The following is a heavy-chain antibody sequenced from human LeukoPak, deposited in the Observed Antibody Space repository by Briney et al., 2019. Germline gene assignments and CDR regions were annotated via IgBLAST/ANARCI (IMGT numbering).Heavy chain of an antibody. D-gene: IGHD3-3*01. J-gene: IGHJ2*01. V-gene: IGHV3-66*01. CDR3: ARAGITIFGVVISDWYFDL. Sequence: GGSLRLSCAASGFTVSSNYMSWVRQAPGKGLEWVAVIYSGGSTYYADSVKGRFTISRDNSKHTLSLQMNSLSAEDTAVYYCARAGITIFGVVISDWYFDLWGRGTLVTVSS. CDR2: IYSGGST. CDR1: GFTVSSNY.